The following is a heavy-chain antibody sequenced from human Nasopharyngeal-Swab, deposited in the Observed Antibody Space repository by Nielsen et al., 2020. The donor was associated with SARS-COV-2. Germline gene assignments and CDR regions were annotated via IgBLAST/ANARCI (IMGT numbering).Heavy chain of an antibody. J-gene: IGHJ5*02. CDR2: ISGGGVGT. V-gene: IGHV3-23*01. Sequence: WIRQPPGKGPEWVSTISGGGVGTYYADSVKGRFTITRDNSRKTLYLQMNSLRVEDTAMYYCAKSSGIQGRIWFDPWGQGTLVTVSS. CDR3: AKSSGIQGRIWFDP. D-gene: IGHD6-19*01.